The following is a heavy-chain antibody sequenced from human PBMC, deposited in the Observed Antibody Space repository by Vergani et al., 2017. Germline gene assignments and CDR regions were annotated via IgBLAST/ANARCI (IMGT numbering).Heavy chain of an antibody. Sequence: QVQLVQSGAEVKKPGASVKVSCKASGYTFTGYYMHWVRQAPGQGLEWMGWINPNSGGTNYAQKFQGRVTMTRDTSISTAYMELSRLRSDDTAVYYCARSVNDYGDYSEARHYYYYYMDVWGQGTTVTVSS. CDR1: GYTFTGYY. D-gene: IGHD4-17*01. V-gene: IGHV1-2*02. CDR2: INPNSGGT. CDR3: ARSVNDYGDYSEARHYYYYYMDV. J-gene: IGHJ6*03.